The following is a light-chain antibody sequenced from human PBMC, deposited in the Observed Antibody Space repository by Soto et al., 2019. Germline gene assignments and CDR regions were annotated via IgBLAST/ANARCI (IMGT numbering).Light chain of an antibody. CDR1: SSNIEKNY. Sequence: QSVLTQPPSVSAAPGQKVTISCSGSSSNIEKNYVSWYQQLPGTAPKLLIFDNNKRASGIPDRFSGSKSCTSATLGITGLQPGDEADYYCGSCDSNMSIRVFGGGTKVTV. CDR3: GSCDSNMSIRV. V-gene: IGLV1-51*01. J-gene: IGLJ3*02. CDR2: DNN.